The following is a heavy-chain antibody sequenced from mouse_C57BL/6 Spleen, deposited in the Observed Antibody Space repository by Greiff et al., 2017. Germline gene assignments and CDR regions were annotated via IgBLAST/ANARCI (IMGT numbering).Heavy chain of an antibody. D-gene: IGHD2-1*01. CDR3: ANNGNYLDY. CDR1: GYTFTSYT. V-gene: IGHV1-4*01. CDR2: INPCSGYT. J-gene: IGHJ2*01. Sequence: VQVVESGAELARPGASVKMSCKASGYTFTSYTMHWVKQRPGQGLAWIGYINPCSGYTKYNRKFKNKATLTADKSSSAYYMQLSSLTSEDSAVYYYANNGNYLDYWGQGTTLTVSS.